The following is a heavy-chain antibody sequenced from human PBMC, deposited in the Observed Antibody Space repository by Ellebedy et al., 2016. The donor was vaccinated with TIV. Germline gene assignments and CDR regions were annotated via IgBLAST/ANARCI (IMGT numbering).Heavy chain of an antibody. Sequence: AASVKVSCKASGYTFTDYYMHWVRQAPGQGLEWMGWINPNSGATFYAQRFQGRVTMTRYTSISTTCMELTRRTPDDTAVYYCARDLPAGVGATVDYWGQGTLVTVSS. V-gene: IGHV1-2*02. CDR2: INPNSGAT. J-gene: IGHJ4*02. CDR3: ARDLPAGVGATVDY. D-gene: IGHD1-26*01. CDR1: GYTFTDYY.